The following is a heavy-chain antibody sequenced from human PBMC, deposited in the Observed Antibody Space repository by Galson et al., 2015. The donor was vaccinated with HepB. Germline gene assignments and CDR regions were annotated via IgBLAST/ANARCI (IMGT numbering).Heavy chain of an antibody. D-gene: IGHD5-24*01. J-gene: IGHJ4*02. Sequence: SLRLSCAASGFTFDDYTMHWVRQAPGKGLEWVSLISWDGGSTYYADSVKGRFTISRDNSKNSLYLQMNSLRTEDTALYYCAKDIGDGYNWFDYWGQGTLVTVSS. CDR3: AKDIGDGYNWFDY. CDR2: ISWDGGST. V-gene: IGHV3-43*01. CDR1: GFTFDDYT.